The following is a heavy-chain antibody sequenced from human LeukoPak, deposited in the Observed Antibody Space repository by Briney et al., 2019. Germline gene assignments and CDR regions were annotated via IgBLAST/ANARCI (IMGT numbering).Heavy chain of an antibody. CDR1: GGTFSSYA. V-gene: IGHV1-69*06. CDR3: AGPLERPPGPIGNYYYYKDV. Sequence: ASVKVSCTASGGTFSSYAISWVRQAPGQGLEWMGGIIPIFGTANYAQKFQGRVTITADKSTSTAYMELSSLRSEDTAVYYCAGPLERPPGPIGNYYYYKDVWGKGTTVTVSS. CDR2: IIPIFGTA. J-gene: IGHJ6*03. D-gene: IGHD1-1*01.